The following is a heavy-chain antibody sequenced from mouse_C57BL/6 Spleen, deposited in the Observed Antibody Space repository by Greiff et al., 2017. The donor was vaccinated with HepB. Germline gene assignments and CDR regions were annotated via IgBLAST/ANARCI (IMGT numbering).Heavy chain of an antibody. CDR1: GYTFTSYW. V-gene: IGHV1-52*01. D-gene: IGHD1-1*01. J-gene: IGHJ3*01. CDR2: IDPSDSET. Sequence: QVQLQQPGAELVRPGSSVKLSCKASGYTFTSYWMHWVKQRPIQGLEWIGNIDPSDSETHYNQKFKDKATLTVDKSSSTAYMQLSSLTSEDSAVYYCARGDGRGNCFAYWGQGTLVTVSA. CDR3: ARGDGRGNCFAY.